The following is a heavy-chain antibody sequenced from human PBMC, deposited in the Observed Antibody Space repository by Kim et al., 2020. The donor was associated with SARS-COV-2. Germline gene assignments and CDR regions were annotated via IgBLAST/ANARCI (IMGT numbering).Heavy chain of an antibody. Sequence: GGSLRLSCAASGFTFSSYGMHWVRQAPGKGLEWVAVIWYDGSKKYYADSVKGRFTISRDNSKNTLYLQMNSLRAEDTAVYYCAKDTSIGLEMATIRYFDYWGQGTLVTVSS. V-gene: IGHV3-33*06. CDR2: IWYDGSKK. D-gene: IGHD5-12*01. CDR3: AKDTSIGLEMATIRYFDY. CDR1: GFTFSSYG. J-gene: IGHJ4*02.